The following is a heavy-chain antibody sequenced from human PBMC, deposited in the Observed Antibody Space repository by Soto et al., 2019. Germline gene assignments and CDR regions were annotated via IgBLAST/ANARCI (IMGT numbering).Heavy chain of an antibody. Sequence: QAHLEQSGAEVKKPGSSVKVSCKASGGTFSSYTITWVRQAPGQGLEWMGVISPIFNTTNYAQRFQDIVTMTADESTTTDYMELSSLTSEDTAVYYCAGEGVTTHLRMPWMGYNYNGLDVWGQGTTVTVSS. CDR3: AGEGVTTHLRMPWMGYNYNGLDV. D-gene: IGHD6-13*01. J-gene: IGHJ6*02. CDR1: GGTFSSYT. CDR2: ISPIFNTT. V-gene: IGHV1-69*12.